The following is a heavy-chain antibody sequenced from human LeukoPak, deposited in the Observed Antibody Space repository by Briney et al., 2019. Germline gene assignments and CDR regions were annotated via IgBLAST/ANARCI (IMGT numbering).Heavy chain of an antibody. D-gene: IGHD5-18*01. V-gene: IGHV3-30*04. CDR3: ARAVFKRSDTAMGSLKY. CDR1: GFTFSSYA. CDR2: ISYDGSNK. J-gene: IGHJ4*02. Sequence: PGGSLRLSCAASGFTFSSYAMHWVRQAPGKGLEWVAVISYDGSNKYYADSVKGRFTISRDNSKNTLYLQMNSLRAEDTAVYYCARAVFKRSDTAMGSLKYWGQGTLVTVSS.